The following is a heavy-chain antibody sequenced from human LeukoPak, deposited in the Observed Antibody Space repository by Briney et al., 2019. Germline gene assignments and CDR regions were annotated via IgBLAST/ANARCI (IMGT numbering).Heavy chain of an antibody. CDR3: ARDVYYGDYLGGWFDP. CDR2: ISSSGSTI. V-gene: IGHV3-11*04. J-gene: IGHJ5*02. Sequence: GGSLRLSCAASGFTFSDYYISWIRQAPGKGLEWVSYISSSGSTIYYADSVKGRFTISRDNAKNSLYLQMNSLRAEDTAVYYCARDVYYGDYLGGWFDPWGQGTLVTVSS. CDR1: GFTFSDYY. D-gene: IGHD4-17*01.